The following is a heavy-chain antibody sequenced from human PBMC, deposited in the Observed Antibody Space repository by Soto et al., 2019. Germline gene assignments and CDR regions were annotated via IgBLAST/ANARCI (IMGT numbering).Heavy chain of an antibody. CDR2: ISAYNGNT. D-gene: IGHD2-2*01. CDR1: GYTFTSYG. V-gene: IGHV1-18*01. CDR3: ASGYCSSTSCYPRLDYYYGMDV. Sequence: ASVKVSCKASGYTFTSYGISWVRQAPGQGLEWMGWISAYNGNTNYAQKLQGRVTMTTDTSTSTAYMELRSLRSDDTAVYYCASGYCSSTSCYPRLDYYYGMDVWGQGTTVTVS. J-gene: IGHJ6*02.